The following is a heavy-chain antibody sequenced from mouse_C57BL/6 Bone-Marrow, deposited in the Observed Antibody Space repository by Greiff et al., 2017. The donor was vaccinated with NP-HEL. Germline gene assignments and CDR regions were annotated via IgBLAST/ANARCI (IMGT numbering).Heavy chain of an antibody. V-gene: IGHV1-7*01. D-gene: IGHD1-1*01. Sequence: QVQLKQSGAELAKPGASVKLSCKASGYTFTSYWMHWVKQRPEQGLEWIGYINPSSGYTKYNQKFKDKATLTADKSTSTAYMQLSSLTYDDSAVYYCARCYYVYYFDYWGQGTTLTVSS. CDR1: GYTFTSYW. CDR3: ARCYYVYYFDY. J-gene: IGHJ2*01. CDR2: INPSSGYT.